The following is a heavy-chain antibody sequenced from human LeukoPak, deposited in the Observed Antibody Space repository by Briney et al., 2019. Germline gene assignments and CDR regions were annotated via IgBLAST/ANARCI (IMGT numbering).Heavy chain of an antibody. V-gene: IGHV3-20*04. CDR2: INWNGGST. CDR3: AKDGNYYDSSGRLDY. D-gene: IGHD3-22*01. J-gene: IGHJ4*02. Sequence: PGGSLRLSCAASGFTFDDYGMSWVRQAPGKGLEWVSGINWNGGSTGYADSVKGRFTISRDNSKNTLYLQMNSLRAEDTAVYYCAKDGNYYDSSGRLDYWGQGTLVTVSS. CDR1: GFTFDDYG.